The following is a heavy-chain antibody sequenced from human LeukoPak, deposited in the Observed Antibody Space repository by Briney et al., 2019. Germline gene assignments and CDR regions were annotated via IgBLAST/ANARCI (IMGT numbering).Heavy chain of an antibody. CDR3: ARDGGYRAIDY. J-gene: IGHJ4*02. D-gene: IGHD5-12*01. V-gene: IGHV3-21*01. CDR2: ISSSSSYI. Sequence: GGALRLSCAASGFTFSSYSMNWVRHAPGKGLEWVSSISSSSSYIYYADSVRGRFTISRDNAKNSLYQQMNSLRAEDTAVYYCARDGGYRAIDYWGQGTLVTVSS. CDR1: GFTFSSYS.